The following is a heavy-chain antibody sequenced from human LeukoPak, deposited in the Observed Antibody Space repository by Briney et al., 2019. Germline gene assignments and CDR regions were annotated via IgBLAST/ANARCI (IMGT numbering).Heavy chain of an antibody. CDR2: ISSSSSYI. D-gene: IGHD3-22*01. CDR1: GFTFSSSW. CDR3: ARVNYDRDMDV. Sequence: GGSLRLSCAASGFTFSSSWMHWVRQAPGKGLEWVSSISSSSSYIYYADSVKGRFTISRDNAKNSLYLQMNSLRAEDTAVYYCARVNYDRDMDVWGKGTTVTVSS. V-gene: IGHV3-21*01. J-gene: IGHJ6*03.